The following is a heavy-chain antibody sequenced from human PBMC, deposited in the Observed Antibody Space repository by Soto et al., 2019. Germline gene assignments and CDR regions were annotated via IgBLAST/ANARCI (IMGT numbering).Heavy chain of an antibody. Sequence: QVQLVESGGGVVQPGRSLRLSCAASGFIVSSYDMHWVRQAPGRGLEWVAVVWYDGSNKYYADSVKGRFTISRDNSKNTLYLQMTRLRAEDTAVYYCARPSYGSYYYGMDVWGQGTTVTVSS. CDR3: ARPSYGSYYYGMDV. J-gene: IGHJ6*02. V-gene: IGHV3-33*01. D-gene: IGHD3-10*01. CDR1: GFIVSSYD. CDR2: VWYDGSNK.